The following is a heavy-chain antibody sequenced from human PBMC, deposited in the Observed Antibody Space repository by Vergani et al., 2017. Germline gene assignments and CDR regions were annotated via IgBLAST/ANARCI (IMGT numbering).Heavy chain of an antibody. J-gene: IGHJ4*02. D-gene: IGHD3-22*01. CDR3: AKSSKVVPAANNYYDSSGYL. CDR2: ISGSGGST. Sequence: EVQLLESGGGLVQPGGSLRLSCAASGFTFSSYAMSWVRQAPGKGLEWVSAISGSGGSTYYADSVKGRFTISRDNSKNTLYLQMNSLRAEDTAVYYCAKSSKVVPAANNYYDSSGYLWGQGTLVTVSS. CDR1: GFTFSSYA. V-gene: IGHV3-23*01.